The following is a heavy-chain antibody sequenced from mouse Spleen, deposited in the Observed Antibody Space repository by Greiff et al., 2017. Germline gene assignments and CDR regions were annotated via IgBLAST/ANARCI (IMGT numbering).Heavy chain of an antibody. D-gene: IGHD2-2*01. Sequence: QVQLQQSGAELVRPGASVTLSCKASGYTFTDYEMHWVKQTPVHGLEWIGAIDPETGGTAYNQKFKGKAILTADKSSSTAYMELRSLTSEDSAVYYCTRNPLWLRYFDVWGAGTTVTVSS. V-gene: IGHV1-15*01. J-gene: IGHJ1*01. CDR2: IDPETGGT. CDR3: TRNPLWLRYFDV. CDR1: GYTFTDYE.